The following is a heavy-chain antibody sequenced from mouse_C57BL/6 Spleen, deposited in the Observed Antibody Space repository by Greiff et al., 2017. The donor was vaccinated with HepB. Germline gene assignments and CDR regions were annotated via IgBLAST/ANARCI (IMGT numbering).Heavy chain of an antibody. CDR1: GFTFSSYG. Sequence: EVKLVESGGDLVKPGGSLKLSCAASGFTFSSYGMSWVRQTPDKRLEWVATISSGGSYTYYPDSVKGRFTISRDNAKNTLYLQMSSLKSEDTAMYYCARHDPGFFDYWGQGTTLTVSS. J-gene: IGHJ2*01. CDR2: ISSGGSYT. V-gene: IGHV5-6*01. CDR3: ARHDPGFFDY.